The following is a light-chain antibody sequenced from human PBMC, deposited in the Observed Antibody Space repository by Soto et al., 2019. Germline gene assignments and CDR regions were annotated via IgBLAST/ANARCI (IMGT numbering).Light chain of an antibody. J-gene: IGKJ2*01. CDR3: QQYNTYPYT. CDR2: AAS. Sequence: DIQMAQSPSSLSASVGDRVTITCRASQSISSYLNRYQQKPGKAPKLLIYAASSLQSGVPSRFSGSGSGTDFTLTISSLQPDDSATYFCQQYNTYPYTFGQGTKVDIK. V-gene: IGKV1-39*01. CDR1: QSISSY.